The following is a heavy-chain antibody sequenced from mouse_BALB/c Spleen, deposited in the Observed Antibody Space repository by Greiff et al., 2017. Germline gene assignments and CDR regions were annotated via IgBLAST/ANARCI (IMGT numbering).Heavy chain of an antibody. D-gene: IGHD2-4*01. J-gene: IGHJ4*01. Sequence: EVKLVESGGGLVQPGGSRKLSCAASGFTFSDYGMAWVRQAPGKGPEWVAFISNLAYSIYYADTVTGRFTISRENAKNTLYLEMSSLRSEDTAMYYCARADYDYAMDYWGQGTSVTVSS. V-gene: IGHV5-15*02. CDR1: GFTFSDYG. CDR3: ARADYDYAMDY. CDR2: ISNLAYSI.